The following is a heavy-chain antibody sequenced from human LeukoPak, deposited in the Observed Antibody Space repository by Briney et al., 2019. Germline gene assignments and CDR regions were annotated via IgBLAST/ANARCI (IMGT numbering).Heavy chain of an antibody. CDR3: AKDPTKPLGYYYYMDV. V-gene: IGHV3-30*02. Sequence: PGGSLRLSCAASGFTFSSYGMHWVRQAPGKGLEWVAFIRYDGSNKYYADSVKGRFTISRDNSKNTLYLQMNSLRAEDTAVYYCAKDPTKPLGYYYYMDVWGKGTTVTVSS. CDR1: GFTFSSYG. CDR2: IRYDGSNK. J-gene: IGHJ6*03.